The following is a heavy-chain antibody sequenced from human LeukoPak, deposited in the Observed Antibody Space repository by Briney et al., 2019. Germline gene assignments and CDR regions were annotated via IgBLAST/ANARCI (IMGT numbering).Heavy chain of an antibody. CDR1: GFTFSNYG. CDR3: AKDMWIQLWGPHFDY. J-gene: IGHJ4*02. CDR2: ISYDGSNK. Sequence: GGSLRLSCAASGFTFSNYGIHWVRQAPGKGLEWVAVISYDGSNKYYADSVKGRFTISRDNSKNTLYLQMNSLRAEDTAVYYCAKDMWIQLWGPHFDYWGQGTLVTVSS. V-gene: IGHV3-30*18. D-gene: IGHD5-18*01.